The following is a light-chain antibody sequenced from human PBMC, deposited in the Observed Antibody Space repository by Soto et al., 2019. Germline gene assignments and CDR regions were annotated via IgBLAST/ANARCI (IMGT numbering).Light chain of an antibody. CDR3: QSFDSSLRSV. CDR2: GNS. V-gene: IGLV1-40*01. CDR1: SSNIGAGYD. Sequence: QSVLTQPPSVSGAPGQRVTISCTESSSNIGAGYDVHWYQQLPGTAPKLLIYGNSNRPSGVPDRFSGSKSGTSASLAITGLQAEDEADYYCQSFDSSLRSVFGGGTKLTVL. J-gene: IGLJ2*01.